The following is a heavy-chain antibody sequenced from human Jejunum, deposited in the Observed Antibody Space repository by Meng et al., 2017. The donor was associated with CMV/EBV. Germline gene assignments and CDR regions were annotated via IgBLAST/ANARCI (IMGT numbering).Heavy chain of an antibody. CDR2: ISGSGATT. CDR1: GFAFNNYA. V-gene: IGHV3-23*01. Sequence: GSLRISWIGSGFAFNNYAMSWVRQVPGKGLEWVSSISGSGATTYYADSVKGRFAISRDNSMNTLFLQMSSLRDDDAGIYYCAKDMGFWGPGTLVTVSS. CDR3: AKDMGF. J-gene: IGHJ4*02. D-gene: IGHD1-26*01.